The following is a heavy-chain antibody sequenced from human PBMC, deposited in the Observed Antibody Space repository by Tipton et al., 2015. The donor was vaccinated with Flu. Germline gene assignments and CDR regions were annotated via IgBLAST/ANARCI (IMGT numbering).Heavy chain of an antibody. J-gene: IGHJ6*03. D-gene: IGHD3-3*01. V-gene: IGHV1-18*04. CDR3: ARDGVLRFLEWLLYPYYYYMDV. CDR2: ISAYNGNT. CDR1: GYTFTSYG. Sequence: QSGAEVKKPGASVKVSCKASGYTFTSYGISWVRQAPGQGLEWMGWISAYNGNTNYAQKLQGRVTMTTDTSTSTAYMKLRSLRSDDTAVYYCARDGVLRFLEWLLYPYYYYMDVWGKGTTVTVSS.